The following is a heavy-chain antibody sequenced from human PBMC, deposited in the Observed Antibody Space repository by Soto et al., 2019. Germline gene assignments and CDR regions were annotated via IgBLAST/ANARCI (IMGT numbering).Heavy chain of an antibody. CDR1: GFTFSTYW. D-gene: IGHD6-19*01. J-gene: IGHJ4*02. Sequence: EVQLVESGGNLVQPGGSLRLSCAASGFTFSTYWMSWVRQAPGKGLEWVAHINLDGSEKYYVDSVKGRFIISRDNAKNSLYLQMNSLRAEYTAVYYCARERYGCPFWGQGTLVTVSS. V-gene: IGHV3-7*03. CDR2: INLDGSEK. CDR3: ARERYGCPF.